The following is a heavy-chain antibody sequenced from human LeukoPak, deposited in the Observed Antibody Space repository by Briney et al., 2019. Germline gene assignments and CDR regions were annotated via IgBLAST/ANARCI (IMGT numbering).Heavy chain of an antibody. Sequence: TSETLSLTCTVSGGSISSSSYYWGWIRQPPGKGLEWIGSIYYSGSTYYNPSLKSRVTISVDTSKNQFSLKLSSVTAADTAVYYCASTVITGWFDPWGQGTLVTVSS. CDR3: ASTVITGWFDP. D-gene: IGHD4-17*01. CDR1: GGSISSSSYY. J-gene: IGHJ5*02. CDR2: IYYSGST. V-gene: IGHV4-39*01.